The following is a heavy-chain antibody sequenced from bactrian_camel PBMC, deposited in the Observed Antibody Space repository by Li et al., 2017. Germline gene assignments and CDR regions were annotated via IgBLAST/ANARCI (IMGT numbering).Heavy chain of an antibody. Sequence: HVQLVESGGGSVQAGGSLKLTCSASGYILPTCEMGWIRQVSGKEREGVASIDSDGETTYADPVKGRFTISKDSAKNTLYLQMNNLKPEDTAMYYCGTNKYCRGSACCNSDFSHWGQGTQVTVS. D-gene: IGHD2*01. CDR1: GYILPTCE. CDR3: GTNKYCRGSACCNSDFSH. CDR2: IDSDGET. V-gene: IGHV3S9*01. J-gene: IGHJ4*01.